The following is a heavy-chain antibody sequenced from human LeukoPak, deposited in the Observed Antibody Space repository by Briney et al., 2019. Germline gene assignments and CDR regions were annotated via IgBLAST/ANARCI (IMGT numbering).Heavy chain of an antibody. CDR2: INPTGGST. J-gene: IGHJ4*02. V-gene: IGHV1-46*01. CDR3: ARTAARRFDY. D-gene: IGHD6-6*01. Sequence: MGIINPTGGSTTYAQKFQSRVTMTRDTSTSTVYMELSSLRSDDTAVYYCARTAARRFDYWGQGTLVTVSS.